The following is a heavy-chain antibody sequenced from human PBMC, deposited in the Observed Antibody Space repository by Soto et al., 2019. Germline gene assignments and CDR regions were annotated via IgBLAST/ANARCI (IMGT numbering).Heavy chain of an antibody. CDR1: GGSISSGGYY. CDR2: IYYSGST. V-gene: IGHV4-31*03. J-gene: IGHJ3*02. CDR3: ARKNYDSSGYSPHDAFDI. Sequence: SETLSLTCIVSGGSISSGGYYWSWIRQHPGKGLEWIGYIYYSGSTYYNPSLKSRVTISVDTSKNQFSLKLSSVTAADTAVYYCARKNYDSSGYSPHDAFDIWGQGTMVTVSS. D-gene: IGHD3-22*01.